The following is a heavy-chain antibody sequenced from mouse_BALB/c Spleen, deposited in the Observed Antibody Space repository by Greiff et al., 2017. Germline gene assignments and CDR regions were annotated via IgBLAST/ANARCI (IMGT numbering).Heavy chain of an antibody. CDR1: GYAFSSYW. D-gene: IGHD5-5*01. J-gene: IGHJ2*01. V-gene: IGHV1-80*01. CDR3: AREGENYLY. Sequence: QVQLKESGAELVRPGSSVKISCKASGYAFSSYWMNWVKQRPGQGLEWIGQIYPGDGDTNYNGKFKGKATLTADKSSSTAYMQLSSLTSEDSAVYFCAREGENYLYWGQGTTLTVSS. CDR2: IYPGDGDT.